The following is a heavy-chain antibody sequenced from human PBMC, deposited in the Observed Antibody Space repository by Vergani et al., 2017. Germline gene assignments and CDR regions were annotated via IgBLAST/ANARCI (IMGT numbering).Heavy chain of an antibody. J-gene: IGHJ6*02. CDR3: ARHRGSGGFFPSSYFYGMGV. CDR2: IHHSGDT. Sequence: QVQLQESGPGLVKPSETLTLTCDVSDSSIMTNPYWGWFRQSPGKGLEWIGCIHHSGDTHYNSSLKSRVSISIVSSSKFSLSLTSVTAADTAIYYCARHRGSGGFFPSSYFYGMGVWDHGSTVTVSS. V-gene: IGHV4-38-2*01. CDR1: DSSIMTNPY. D-gene: IGHD3-10*01.